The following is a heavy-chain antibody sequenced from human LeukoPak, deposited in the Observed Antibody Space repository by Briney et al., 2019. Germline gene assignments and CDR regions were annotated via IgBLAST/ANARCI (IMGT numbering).Heavy chain of an antibody. CDR1: GYTFTSYA. D-gene: IGHD3-22*01. Sequence: GASVTVSCTASGYTFTSYAMNWVRQAPGQGLEWMGWINTNTGNPTYAQGFTGRFVFSLDTSVSTAYPQISSLKAEDTAVYYCARDAGGTYYYDSSGYYYWGQGTLVTVSS. J-gene: IGHJ4*02. V-gene: IGHV7-4-1*02. CDR2: INTNTGNP. CDR3: ARDAGGTYYYDSSGYYY.